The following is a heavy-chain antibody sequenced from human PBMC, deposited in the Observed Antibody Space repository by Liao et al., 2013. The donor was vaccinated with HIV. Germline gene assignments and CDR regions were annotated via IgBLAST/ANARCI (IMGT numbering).Heavy chain of an antibody. J-gene: IGHJ4*02. Sequence: QLQLQESGPGLVKPSETLSLTCAVYGGSFSGYYWSWIRQPPGKGLEWIGEINHSGSTNYNPSLKSRVTISVDTSKNQLSLKLSSVTAADTAVYYCARGRRGLNWGXLRNWGQGTLVTVSS. CDR1: GGSFSGYY. CDR2: INHSGST. CDR3: ARGRRGLNWGXLRN. D-gene: IGHD7-27*01. V-gene: IGHV4-34*01.